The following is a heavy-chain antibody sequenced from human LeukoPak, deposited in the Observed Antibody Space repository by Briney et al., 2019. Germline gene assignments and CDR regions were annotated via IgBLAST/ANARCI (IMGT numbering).Heavy chain of an antibody. CDR3: ARGWKYSYVEPPLDY. J-gene: IGHJ4*02. V-gene: IGHV4-34*01. Sequence: SETLSLTCTVSGGSISSYYWSWIRQPPGKGLEWIGEINHSGSTNYNPSLKSRVTISRDTSKNQFSLKLKSVTAADTAVYYCARGWKYSYVEPPLDYWGQGTLVTVSS. CDR2: INHSGST. CDR1: GGSISSYY. D-gene: IGHD5-18*01.